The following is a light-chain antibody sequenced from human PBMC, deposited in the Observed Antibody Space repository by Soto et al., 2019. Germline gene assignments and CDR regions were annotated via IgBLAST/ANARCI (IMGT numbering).Light chain of an antibody. Sequence: QSALTQPASVSGSPGQSIAISCTGTSSDVGSYNSVSWYQQFPGKAPKLILYAVTNRPSGVSNRFSGSKSGNTASLTIAWLQAEDEADYFCRSYTARATLVFGVGTKVTVL. CDR1: SSDVGSYNS. V-gene: IGLV2-14*01. CDR3: RSYTARATLV. J-gene: IGLJ2*01. CDR2: AVT.